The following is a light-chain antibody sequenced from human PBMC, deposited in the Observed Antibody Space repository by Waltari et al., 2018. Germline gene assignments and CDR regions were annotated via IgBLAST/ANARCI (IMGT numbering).Light chain of an antibody. CDR2: LGS. Sequence: DLVMTQSPLSLSVTPGEPASISCRSSQSLLHSNGYTYLDWYLQKPGQSPQLLIYLGSNRASGVPDRFSGSGSGTDFTLKISRVEAEDVGVFYCMQALQTPRTFGPGTKVDI. CDR1: QSLLHSNGYTY. J-gene: IGKJ3*01. CDR3: MQALQTPRT. V-gene: IGKV2-28*01.